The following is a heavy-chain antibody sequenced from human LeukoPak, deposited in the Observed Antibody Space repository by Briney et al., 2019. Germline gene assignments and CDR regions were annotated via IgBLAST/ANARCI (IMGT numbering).Heavy chain of an antibody. J-gene: IGHJ3*02. CDR2: IFYSGIT. D-gene: IGHD3-22*01. V-gene: IGHV4-39*07. CDR3: ARDSYYDSSGDAFDI. CDR1: GGSMSNIYY. Sequence: PSETLSLTCNVSGGSMSNIYYWGWIRQPPGKGLEWIGNIFYSGITYYNPSLRSRVTIAIDTSKSQFSLKLTSVTAADTAVYYCARDSYYDSSGDAFDIWGQGTMVTVSS.